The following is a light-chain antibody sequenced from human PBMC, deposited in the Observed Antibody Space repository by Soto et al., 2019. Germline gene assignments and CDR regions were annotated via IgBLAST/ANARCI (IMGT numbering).Light chain of an antibody. V-gene: IGLV2-14*01. J-gene: IGLJ1*01. CDR3: SSYTSSSTLYV. CDR1: SSDVGGYNY. Sequence: QSVLTQPASVSGSPGQSITISCTGTSSDVGGYNYVSWYQQHPGKAPKLMIYEVSNRPSGVSNRFSGSKSGNTASLTISGLQAEYEADYYCSSYTSSSTLYVFGTGTKVTV. CDR2: EVS.